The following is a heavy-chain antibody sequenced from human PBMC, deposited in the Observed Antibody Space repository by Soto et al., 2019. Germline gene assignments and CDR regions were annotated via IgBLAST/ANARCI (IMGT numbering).Heavy chain of an antibody. Sequence: QVQLMESGGGVVQPGGSLRLSFVTSGFTFSSHSMHWFRQAPGKGLEWVAVTSANDGTKFYTDSVKGRFTVSRDNSKNPLYLQMHSLRVEDTAVYYCAREVVTTEWYFDNWGQGILVIVAS. CDR3: AREVVTTEWYFDN. D-gene: IGHD1-1*01. J-gene: IGHJ4*02. CDR1: GFTFSSHS. CDR2: TSANDGTK. V-gene: IGHV3-30-3*01.